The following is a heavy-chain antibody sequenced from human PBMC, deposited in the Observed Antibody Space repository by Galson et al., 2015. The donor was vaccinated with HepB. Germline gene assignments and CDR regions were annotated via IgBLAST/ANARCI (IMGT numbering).Heavy chain of an antibody. V-gene: IGHV3-48*04. CDR3: AREARSGDFDY. CDR1: GFTFSSQS. CDR2: ISTSSTTI. J-gene: IGHJ4*02. D-gene: IGHD6-19*01. Sequence: SLRLSCAASGFTFSSQSMNWVRQAPGKGLEWVSYISTSSTTIYYADSVKGRSTISRDNAKNLLYLQMNSLRVEDTAVYYCAREARSGDFDYWGQGTLVTVSS.